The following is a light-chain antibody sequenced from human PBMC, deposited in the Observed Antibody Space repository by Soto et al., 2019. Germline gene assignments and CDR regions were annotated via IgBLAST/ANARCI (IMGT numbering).Light chain of an antibody. CDR1: QSIGRW. CDR3: QYYYSYWT. CDR2: DAS. V-gene: IGKV1-5*01. J-gene: IGKJ1*01. Sequence: DIQMTQSPSTLSASVGDTVTVTCRASQSIGRWLAWYQQKPGKAPKLLIFDASTLENGVPARFSGSRSGPDFSLTISSLQPDDFATYCCQYYYSYWTFGQGTKVEIK.